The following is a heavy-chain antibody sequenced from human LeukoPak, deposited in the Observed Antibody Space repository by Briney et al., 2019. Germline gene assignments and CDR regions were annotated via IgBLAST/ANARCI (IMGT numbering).Heavy chain of an antibody. CDR2: IYTSGST. J-gene: IGHJ2*01. CDR3: AREAGMAINPCYFDL. V-gene: IGHV4-61*02. CDR1: GGSISSGSYY. D-gene: IGHD3-10*01. Sequence: SETLSLTCTVSGGSISSGSYYWSWIRQPAGKGLEWIGRIYTSGSTNYNPSLKSRVTISVDTSKNQFSLKLSSVTAADTAVYYCAREAGMAINPCYFDLWGRGTLVTVSS.